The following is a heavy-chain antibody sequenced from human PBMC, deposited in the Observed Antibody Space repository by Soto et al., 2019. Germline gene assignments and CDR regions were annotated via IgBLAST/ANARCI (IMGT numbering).Heavy chain of an antibody. CDR3: ARDPGVVRGGVDY. J-gene: IGHJ4*02. V-gene: IGHV3-30-3*01. D-gene: IGHD3-10*01. CDR2: ISYDGSNK. Sequence: QVQLVESGGGVVQPGRSLRLSCAASGFTFSSYAMHWVRQAPGKGLEWVAVISYDGSNKYYADSVKGRFTISRDNSKTTLFLQMSSRRAEDAAVYYGARDPGVVRGGVDYWGQGTLVTVSS. CDR1: GFTFSSYA.